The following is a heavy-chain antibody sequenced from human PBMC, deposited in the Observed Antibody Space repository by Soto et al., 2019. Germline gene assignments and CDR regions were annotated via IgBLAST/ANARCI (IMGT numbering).Heavy chain of an antibody. Sequence: DTLSLTCTVSGGSISSYYWSWIRQPPGKGLEWIGYIYYSGSTNYNPSLKSRVTISVDTSKNQFSLKLSSVTAADTAVYYCAREGYCSGGSCYPDYWGQGTLVTVSS. CDR2: IYYSGST. D-gene: IGHD2-15*01. CDR1: GGSISSYY. CDR3: AREGYCSGGSCYPDY. J-gene: IGHJ4*02. V-gene: IGHV4-59*01.